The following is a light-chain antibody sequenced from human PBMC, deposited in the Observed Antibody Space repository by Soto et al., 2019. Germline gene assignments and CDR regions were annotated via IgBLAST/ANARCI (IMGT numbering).Light chain of an antibody. J-gene: IGKJ4*01. Sequence: ETVMTHSPATLSVSPGDRATLSCSASQSVSYNLAWYQQKPGQAPRLLIYDASTRATGIPARFSGSASGTELALAISSLLSEDFAVYYCQQYNNWLLTVGGGTKVDIK. CDR3: QQYNNWLLT. CDR2: DAS. CDR1: QSVSYN. V-gene: IGKV3D-15*01.